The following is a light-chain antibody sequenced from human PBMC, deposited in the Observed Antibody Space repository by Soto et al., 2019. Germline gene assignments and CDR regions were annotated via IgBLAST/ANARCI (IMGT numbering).Light chain of an antibody. V-gene: IGKV1-39*01. CDR2: AAS. J-gene: IGKJ1*01. CDR1: QSITPY. CDR3: QQTFNTPWT. Sequence: DVQMTQSPSSLSASVGDRVTITCRASQSITPYINWYQQKPGKGPKLLIYAASSLQSGVPSRFSGSGSGTDFTLTISSLQPADFATYYCQQTFNTPWTFGLGTKLEIK.